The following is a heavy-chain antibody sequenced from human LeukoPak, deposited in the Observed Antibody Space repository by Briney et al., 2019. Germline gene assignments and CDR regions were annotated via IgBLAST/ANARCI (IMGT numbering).Heavy chain of an antibody. CDR3: ASAITGTTVNHY. V-gene: IGHV3-72*01. D-gene: IGHD1-7*01. J-gene: IGHJ4*02. CDR2: SRNKASSYTT. Sequence: GGSLRLSCAASGFTFSNAWMSWVRQAPGKGLEWVGRSRNKASSYTTENAASVKGRFTISRDDSKNSLYLQMNSLKAEDTAVYYCASAITGTTVNHYWGQGTLVTVSS. CDR1: GFTFSNAW.